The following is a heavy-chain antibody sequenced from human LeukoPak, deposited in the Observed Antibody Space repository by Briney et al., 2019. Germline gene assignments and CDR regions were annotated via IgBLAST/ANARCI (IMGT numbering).Heavy chain of an antibody. CDR1: GGSFSGYY. CDR3: ARGRDYYDSPGYFDY. J-gene: IGHJ4*02. D-gene: IGHD3-22*01. Sequence: SETLSLTCAVYGGSFSGYYWSWIRQPPGKGLEWIGEINHSGSTNYNPSLRSRVTISVDTSKNQFSLKLSSVTDADTAVYYCARGRDYYDSPGYFDYWGQGTLVTVSS. V-gene: IGHV4-34*01. CDR2: INHSGST.